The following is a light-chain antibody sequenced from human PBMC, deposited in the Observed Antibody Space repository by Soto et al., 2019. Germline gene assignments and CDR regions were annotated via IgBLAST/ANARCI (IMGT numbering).Light chain of an antibody. V-gene: IGKV3-11*01. J-gene: IGKJ4*01. CDR1: QSVSSY. Sequence: EIVLTQSPATLSLSPGERATLSCRASQSVSSYLAWYQQKPGQAPRLLIYDASNRATGIPARFSGSGSGTDFTLTISSLEPADFAVYYCQQRSNCPLTFGGGTKVEIK. CDR3: QQRSNCPLT. CDR2: DAS.